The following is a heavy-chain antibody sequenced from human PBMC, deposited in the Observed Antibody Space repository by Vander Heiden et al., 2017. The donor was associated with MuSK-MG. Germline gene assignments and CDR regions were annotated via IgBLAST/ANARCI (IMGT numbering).Heavy chain of an antibody. CDR3: AAYCSSTSCYYSGYYYYMDV. CDR1: GFTFSSYS. D-gene: IGHD2-2*01. J-gene: IGHJ6*03. Sequence: EVQLVESGGGLVKPGGSLRLSCAASGFTFSSYSMHWVRPAPGKGLEWVSSISSSSSYIYYSDSVKGRFTISRDNAKNSLYLQMNSLGAEDTAVYYCAAYCSSTSCYYSGYYYYMDVWGKGTTVTVSS. CDR2: ISSSSSYI. V-gene: IGHV3-21*01.